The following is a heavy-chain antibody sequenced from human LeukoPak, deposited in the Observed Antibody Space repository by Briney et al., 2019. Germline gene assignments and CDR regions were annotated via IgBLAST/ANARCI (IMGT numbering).Heavy chain of an antibody. D-gene: IGHD6-19*01. CDR3: ARCAVPGTGWFDP. CDR2: INHSGST. V-gene: IGHV4-34*01. Sequence: SETLSLTCAVYGGSFSGYYWSWIRQPPGKGLEWIGEINHSGSTNYSPSLKSRVIISVDTSKNQFSLKLSSVTAADTAVYYCARCAVPGTGWFDPWGQGTLVTVSS. J-gene: IGHJ5*02. CDR1: GGSFSGYY.